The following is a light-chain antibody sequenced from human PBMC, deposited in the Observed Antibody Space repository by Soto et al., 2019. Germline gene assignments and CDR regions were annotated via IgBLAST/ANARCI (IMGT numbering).Light chain of an antibody. J-gene: IGKJ2*01. V-gene: IGKV3-20*01. CDR1: QSVDSNY. CDR2: AAS. Sequence: EIVLTQSPATLSLSPGESATLSCRASQSVDSNYLAWYQQKPGQAPRLLIYAASSRATGIPDRFSGSGSGTDFTLTISRLEPEDFAVYYCQQYDNSLYTFGQGTKLEIK. CDR3: QQYDNSLYT.